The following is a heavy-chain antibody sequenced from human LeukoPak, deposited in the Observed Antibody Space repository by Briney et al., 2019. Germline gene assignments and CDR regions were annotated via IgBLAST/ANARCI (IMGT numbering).Heavy chain of an antibody. J-gene: IGHJ4*02. CDR2: ISGSSGST. Sequence: GGSLRLSCAASGFTFSSYAMSWVRQAPGKGLEWVSAISGSSGSTYYADSVKGRFTISRDNSKNTLYLQMNSLRAEDTAVYYCAKMSPYYYYDSSGQKGYYFDYWGQGTLVTVSS. V-gene: IGHV3-23*01. CDR3: AKMSPYYYYDSSGQKGYYFDY. D-gene: IGHD3-22*01. CDR1: GFTFSSYA.